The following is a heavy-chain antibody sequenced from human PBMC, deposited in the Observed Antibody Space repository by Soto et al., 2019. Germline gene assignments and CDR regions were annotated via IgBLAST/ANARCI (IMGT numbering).Heavy chain of an antibody. CDR2: ISGSGGST. D-gene: IGHD2-15*01. Sequence: PGASLRLSCAASGFTLSSYGMSWVRQAAGKGLEWVSAISGSGGSTYYADSVKGRFTISRDNSKKTLYLQRNSLRAEDTAGYYCAKKIGCSWTFVYWGQGTRVNVSS. J-gene: IGHJ4*02. CDR3: AKKIGCSWTFVY. V-gene: IGHV3-23*01. CDR1: GFTLSSYG.